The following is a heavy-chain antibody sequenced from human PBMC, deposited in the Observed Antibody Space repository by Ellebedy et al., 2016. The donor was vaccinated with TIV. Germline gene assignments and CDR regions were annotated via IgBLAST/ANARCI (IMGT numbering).Heavy chain of an antibody. CDR3: ARDPALPRGRPDT. J-gene: IGHJ5*02. CDR1: GGSISNSDYY. V-gene: IGHV4-39*07. CDR2: IYYSGSA. Sequence: MPSETLSLTCTVSGGSISNSDYYWNWIRQPPGKGLEWIGSIYYSGSAYYNPSLKSRVTVSVDTSKNQFSRNLSPVTAADTAVYYCARDPALPRGRPDTWGQGTLVTVSS.